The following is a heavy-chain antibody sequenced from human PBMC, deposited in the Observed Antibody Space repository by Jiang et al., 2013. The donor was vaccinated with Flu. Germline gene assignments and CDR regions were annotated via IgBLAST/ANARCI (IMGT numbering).Heavy chain of an antibody. V-gene: IGHV1-3*01. CDR3: ARSRRITMIVVVPPTDY. D-gene: IGHD3-22*01. CDR2: INAGNGNT. Sequence: EWMGWINAGNGNTKYSQKFRGRVTITRDTSASTAYMELSSLRSEDTAVYYCARSRRITMIVVVPPTDYWGQGTLVTVSS. J-gene: IGHJ4*02.